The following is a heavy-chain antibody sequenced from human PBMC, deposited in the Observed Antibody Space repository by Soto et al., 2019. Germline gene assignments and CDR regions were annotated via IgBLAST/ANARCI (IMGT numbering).Heavy chain of an antibody. CDR1: GYTFTSYY. J-gene: IGHJ6*02. Sequence: ASVKVSCKASGYTFTSYYMHWVRQAPGQGLEWMGIINPSGGSTSYAQKFQGRVTMTRDTSTSTVYMELSSLRSEDTAVYYCARDRLDIVLVPAANDFFPSYGMDVWGQ. CDR3: ARDRLDIVLVPAANDFFPSYGMDV. D-gene: IGHD2-2*03. V-gene: IGHV1-46*01. CDR2: INPSGGST.